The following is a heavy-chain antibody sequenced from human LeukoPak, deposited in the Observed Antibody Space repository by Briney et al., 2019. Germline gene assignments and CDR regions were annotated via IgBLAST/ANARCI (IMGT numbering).Heavy chain of an antibody. D-gene: IGHD2-2*01. V-gene: IGHV3-48*04. CDR2: ISSSSSTI. CDR3: AREVVPAAGGFDP. Sequence: GGSLRLSCAASGFTFSSYSMNWVRHAPGEGLERVSYISSSSSTIYYADSVKGRFTISRDNAKNSLYLQMNSLRAEDTAVYYCAREVVPAAGGFDPWGQGTLVTVSS. J-gene: IGHJ5*02. CDR1: GFTFSSYS.